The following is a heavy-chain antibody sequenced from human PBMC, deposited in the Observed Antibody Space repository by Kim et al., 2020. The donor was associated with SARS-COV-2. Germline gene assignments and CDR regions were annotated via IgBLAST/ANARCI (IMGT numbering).Heavy chain of an antibody. Sequence: ASVKVSCKASGYTFTSYYMHWVRQAPGQGLEWMGIINPSGGSTSYAQKFQGRVTMTRDTSTSTVYMELSSLRSEDTAVYYCARDQKYDFWSGSAGYWGQGTLVTVSS. V-gene: IGHV1-46*01. D-gene: IGHD3-3*01. J-gene: IGHJ4*02. CDR2: INPSGGST. CDR3: ARDQKYDFWSGSAGY. CDR1: GYTFTSYY.